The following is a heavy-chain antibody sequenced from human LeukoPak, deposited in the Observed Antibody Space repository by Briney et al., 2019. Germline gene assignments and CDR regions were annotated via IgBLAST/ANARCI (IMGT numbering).Heavy chain of an antibody. V-gene: IGHV3-7*03. CDR3: ARNNGMDV. J-gene: IGHJ6*02. CDR2: VNRDGSET. CDR1: GFALSSHW. Sequence: GGSLRLSCAASGFALSSHWMTRVRQVPGRGPEWVANVNRDGSETYYLDSVKGRFTISKDNAKNSLYLQMNSLRAEDTALYHCARNNGMDVWGQGTTVIVSS.